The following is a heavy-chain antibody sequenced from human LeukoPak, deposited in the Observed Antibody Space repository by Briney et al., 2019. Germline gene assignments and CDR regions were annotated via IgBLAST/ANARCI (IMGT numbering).Heavy chain of an antibody. CDR3: AKGLGDSIPRYNWNYYFDY. CDR2: ISGSGGST. V-gene: IGHV3-23*01. Sequence: PGGSLRLSCAASGFTFSSYAMSWVRQAPGKGLEWVSAISGSGGSTYYADSVKGRFTISRDNSKNTLYLQMNSLRAEDTAVYYCAKGLGDSIPRYNWNYYFDYWGQGTLVTVSS. D-gene: IGHD1-7*01. J-gene: IGHJ4*02. CDR1: GFTFSSYA.